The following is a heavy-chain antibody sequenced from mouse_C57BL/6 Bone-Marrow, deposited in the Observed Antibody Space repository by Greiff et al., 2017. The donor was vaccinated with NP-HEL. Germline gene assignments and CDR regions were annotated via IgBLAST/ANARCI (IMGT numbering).Heavy chain of an antibody. CDR1: GFSLTSYG. CDR2: IWSDGST. D-gene: IGHD1-1*01. J-gene: IGHJ4*01. V-gene: IGHV2-6-1*01. Sequence: VKLMESGPGLVAPSQSLSITCTVSGFSLTSYGVHWVRQPPGKGLEWLVVIWSDGSTTYNSALKSRLSISKDNSKSKVFLKMNSLQTDDTAMYYCARQPIYYYGSSYRMGYAMDYWGQGTSVTVSS. CDR3: ARQPIYYYGSSYRMGYAMDY.